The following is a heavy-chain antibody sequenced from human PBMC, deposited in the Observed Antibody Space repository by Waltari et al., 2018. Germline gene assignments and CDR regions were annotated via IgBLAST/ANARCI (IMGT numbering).Heavy chain of an antibody. D-gene: IGHD3-3*02. CDR2: IDPEDGQT. CDR1: GYTFTDYY. Sequence: EVQLLQSGAELKKPGTAVKISCQLSGYTFTDYYIHWVQQAPGKGLQWMGLIDPEDGQTIDADAFQGRVTITADTSIDTVYMELSSLSSDDSAVFYCATALGDSISASRPFEIWGQGTVITVSS. J-gene: IGHJ3*02. CDR3: ATALGDSISASRPFEI. V-gene: IGHV1-69-2*01.